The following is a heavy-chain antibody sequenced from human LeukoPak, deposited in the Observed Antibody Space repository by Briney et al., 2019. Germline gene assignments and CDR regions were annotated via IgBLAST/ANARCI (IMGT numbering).Heavy chain of an antibody. Sequence: GGSLRLSCAASGLTLSNYWMIWVRQAPGKGLQWVARIKQDGSEKYYVDSVKGRFTISRDNAQNSLYLQMNSLRVEDTAVYYCAARSSGNPYFWGQGTLLTVSS. D-gene: IGHD1-26*01. CDR1: GLTLSNYW. CDR3: AARSSGNPYF. CDR2: IKQDGSEK. V-gene: IGHV3-7*03. J-gene: IGHJ4*02.